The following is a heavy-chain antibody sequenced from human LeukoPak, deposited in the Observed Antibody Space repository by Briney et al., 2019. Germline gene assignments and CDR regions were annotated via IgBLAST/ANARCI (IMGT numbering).Heavy chain of an antibody. CDR1: GFTFSRYE. V-gene: IGHV3-48*03. CDR2: ISGSGSTI. D-gene: IGHD6-13*01. CDR3: ARDEGSSWFFDN. Sequence: PGGSLRLSCAASGFTFSRYELNWVRQAPGRGLEWISYISGSGSTIHYADSVKGRFTISRDNAKNSLYLQMNTLRAEDTAVYYCARDEGSSWFFDNWGQGTLVTVSS. J-gene: IGHJ4*02.